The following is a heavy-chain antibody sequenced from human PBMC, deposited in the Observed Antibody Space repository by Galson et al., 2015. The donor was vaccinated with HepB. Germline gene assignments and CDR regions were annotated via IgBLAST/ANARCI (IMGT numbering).Heavy chain of an antibody. V-gene: IGHV3-30-3*01. Sequence: SLRLSCAASGFTFSSYAMHWVRQAPGKGLEWVAVISYDGSNKYYADSVKGRFTISRDNSKNTLYLQMNSLRAEDTAVYYCARDLQYSSSWFSYYFDYWGQGTLVTVSS. CDR1: GFTFSSYA. CDR2: ISYDGSNK. CDR3: ARDLQYSSSWFSYYFDY. J-gene: IGHJ4*02. D-gene: IGHD6-13*01.